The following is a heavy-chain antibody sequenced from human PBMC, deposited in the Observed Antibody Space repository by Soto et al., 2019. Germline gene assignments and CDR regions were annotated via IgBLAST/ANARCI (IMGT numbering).Heavy chain of an antibody. Sequence: ASVKVSCKAPGYTFTSYYMHWVRQAPGQGLEWMGRINPICGRANYAQKFQGRVTITADESTSTAYMELSSLRSEDTAVYYCARGITMVRGAHTNYYYYGMDVWGQGTTVTVSS. D-gene: IGHD3-10*01. V-gene: IGHV1-46*01. J-gene: IGHJ6*02. CDR1: GYTFTSYY. CDR3: ARGITMVRGAHTNYYYYGMDV. CDR2: INPICGRA.